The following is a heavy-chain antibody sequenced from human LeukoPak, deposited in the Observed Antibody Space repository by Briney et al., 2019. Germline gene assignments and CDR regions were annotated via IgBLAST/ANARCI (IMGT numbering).Heavy chain of an antibody. CDR2: ISWNSGGI. J-gene: IGHJ5*02. Sequence: PGRSLRLSCAASGFTFDDYAMHWVRQAPGKGLEWVSGISWNSGGIGYADSVKGRFTISRDNAKNSLYLQMNSLRAEDTALYYCAKGFYGSDDNWFDPWGQGTLVTVSS. D-gene: IGHD4-17*01. V-gene: IGHV3-9*01. CDR1: GFTFDDYA. CDR3: AKGFYGSDDNWFDP.